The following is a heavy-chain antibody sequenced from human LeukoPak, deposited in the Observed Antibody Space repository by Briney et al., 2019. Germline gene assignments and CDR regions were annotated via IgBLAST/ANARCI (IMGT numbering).Heavy chain of an antibody. CDR3: AEDRDYSNNSGAQCDY. J-gene: IGHJ4*02. CDR1: ASNFISYT. Sequence: ASVKVSCKTSASNFISYTINWMRQAPGHGLEWVGWISAYNGKTKYAQNFQGRGTMTTDSSTSTAYLDLRRLRSYDTAVYYCAEDRDYSNNSGAQCDYWGQGTLVTVSS. D-gene: IGHD6-19*01. V-gene: IGHV1-18*01. CDR2: ISAYNGKT.